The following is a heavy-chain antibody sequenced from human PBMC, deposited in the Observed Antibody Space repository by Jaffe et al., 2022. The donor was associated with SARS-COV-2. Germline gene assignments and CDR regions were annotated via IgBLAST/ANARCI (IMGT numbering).Heavy chain of an antibody. CDR1: GFTFDDYA. V-gene: IGHV3-9*01. Sequence: EVQLVESGGGLVQPGRSLRLSCAASGFTFDDYAMHWVRQAPGKGLEWVSGISWNSGSIGYADSVKGRFTISRDNAKNSLYLQMNSLRAEDTALYYCAKDWSPTVTTPGYWGQGTLVTVSS. J-gene: IGHJ4*02. CDR2: ISWNSGSI. CDR3: AKDWSPTVTTPGY. D-gene: IGHD4-17*01.